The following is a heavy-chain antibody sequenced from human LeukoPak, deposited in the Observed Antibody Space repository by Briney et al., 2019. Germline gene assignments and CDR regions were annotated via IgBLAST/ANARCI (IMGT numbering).Heavy chain of an antibody. Sequence: ASVKVSCKVSGYTLTELSMHWVRQAPGKGLEWMGGFDPEDGETIYAQKFQGRVTMTEDTSTDTAYMELSSLRSEDTAVYYCAKPLRYYYGSGSLGYWGQGTLVTVSS. CDR3: AKPLRYYYGSGSLGY. J-gene: IGHJ4*02. D-gene: IGHD3-10*01. CDR1: GYTLTELS. CDR2: FDPEDGET. V-gene: IGHV1-24*01.